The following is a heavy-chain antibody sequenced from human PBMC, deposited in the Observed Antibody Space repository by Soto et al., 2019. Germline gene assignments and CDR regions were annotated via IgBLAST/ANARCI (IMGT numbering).Heavy chain of an antibody. CDR3: ATVVRSSWYLRWFDP. V-gene: IGHV1-46*01. CDR2: INPSGGST. Sequence: ASVKVSCKASGYTFTSYYMHWVRQAPGQGLEWMGVINPSGGSTSYAQKFQGRVTMTEDTSTNTAYMELSSLRSEDTAVYYCATVVRSSWYLRWFDPWGQGTLVTVSS. CDR1: GYTFTSYY. D-gene: IGHD6-13*01. J-gene: IGHJ5*02.